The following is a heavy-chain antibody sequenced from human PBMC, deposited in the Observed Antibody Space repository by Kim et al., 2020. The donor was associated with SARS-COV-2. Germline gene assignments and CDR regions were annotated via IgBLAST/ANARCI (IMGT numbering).Heavy chain of an antibody. J-gene: IGHJ6*02. V-gene: IGHV3-30*07. D-gene: IGHD3-10*01. CDR3: VRDPDIWFRYGMDV. Sequence: ADSVKGRFTIARDNSKNTLYLQMNSLRAEDTAVYYCVRDPDIWFRYGMDVWGQGTTVTVSS.